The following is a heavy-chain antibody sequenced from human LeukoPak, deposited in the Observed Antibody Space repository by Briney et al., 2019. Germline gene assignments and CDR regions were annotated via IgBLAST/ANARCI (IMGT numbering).Heavy chain of an antibody. J-gene: IGHJ5*02. CDR2: INHSGST. CDR1: GGSFRGYY. Sequence: SETLSLTCAVYGGSFRGYYWSWIRQPPGKGLEWIGEINHSGSTNYNPSLKSRVTISVDTSKNQFSLKLSSVTAADTAVYYCARGYSSSSVSWFDPWGQGTLVTVSS. V-gene: IGHV4-34*01. D-gene: IGHD6-6*01. CDR3: ARGYSSSSVSWFDP.